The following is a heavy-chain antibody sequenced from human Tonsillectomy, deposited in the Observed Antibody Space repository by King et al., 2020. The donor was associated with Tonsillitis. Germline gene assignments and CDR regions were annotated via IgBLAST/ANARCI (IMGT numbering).Heavy chain of an antibody. CDR3: ARDQREYYYDSSGPLAY. D-gene: IGHD3-22*01. CDR1: GYTFTSHG. Sequence: QLVQSGAEVKKPGASVKVSCKTSGYTFTSHGLSWVRQAPGQGLEWMGWISTYDGNTNYAQKFQGRVTLTTDTDTRTAYMELRSLSSDDTAVYYCARDQREYYYDSSGPLAYWGQGTLVTVSS. CDR2: ISTYDGNT. J-gene: IGHJ4*02. V-gene: IGHV1-18*01.